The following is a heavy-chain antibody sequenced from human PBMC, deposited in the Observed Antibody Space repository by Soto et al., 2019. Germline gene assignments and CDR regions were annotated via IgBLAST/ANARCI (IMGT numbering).Heavy chain of an antibody. Sequence: QVQLQQWGAGLLKPSETLSLTCAVYGGSFSGYYWSWIRQPPGKGLEWIGEINHSGSTNYNPSLKSRVTISVDTSKNQFSLKLSSVTAADTAVYYCARVTSFRGLGIWGQGTMVTVSS. CDR2: INHSGST. D-gene: IGHD2-15*01. CDR3: ARVTSFRGLGI. V-gene: IGHV4-34*01. CDR1: GGSFSGYY. J-gene: IGHJ3*02.